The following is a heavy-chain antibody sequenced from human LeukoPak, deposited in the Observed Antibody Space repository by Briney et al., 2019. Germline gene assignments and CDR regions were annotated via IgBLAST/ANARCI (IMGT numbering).Heavy chain of an antibody. Sequence: GGSLRLSCAASGSTFSSYGMHWVRQAPGKGLEWVAVISYDGSNKYYADSVKGRFTISRDNSKNTLYLQMNSLRAEDTAVYYCAKATYYYGSGSYPLDYWGQGTLVAVSS. CDR2: ISYDGSNK. CDR1: GSTFSSYG. CDR3: AKATYYYGSGSYPLDY. V-gene: IGHV3-30*18. J-gene: IGHJ4*02. D-gene: IGHD3-10*01.